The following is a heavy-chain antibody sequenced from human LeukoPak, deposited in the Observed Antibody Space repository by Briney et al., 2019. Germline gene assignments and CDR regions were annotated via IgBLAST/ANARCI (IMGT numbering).Heavy chain of an antibody. J-gene: IGHJ4*02. CDR2: IYPGDSDT. D-gene: IGHD1-1*01. V-gene: IGHV5-51*01. CDR1: GYSFTYYW. Sequence: GESLKISGKGSGYSFTYYWIGWVRQMPGKGLEWMGTIYPGDSDTRYRPSFQGQVTISVDKSISTAYLQWSSLKASDTAMYYCARQDGNSKYYFDYWGQGTLVTVSS. CDR3: ARQDGNSKYYFDY.